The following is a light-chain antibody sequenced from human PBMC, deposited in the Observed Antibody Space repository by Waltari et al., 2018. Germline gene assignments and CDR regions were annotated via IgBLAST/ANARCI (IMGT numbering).Light chain of an antibody. CDR2: WAS. J-gene: IGKJ2*01. CDR1: QSVLYSSNNRNY. CDR3: QQYNSNQNT. Sequence: DIVMTQSPDSLAVSLGERATINCKSSQSVLYSSNNRNYLAWYQQKSGQPPKLLIYWASTRESGVPDRFSGSGSGTDFTLTISSLQAEDVAVYYCQQYNSNQNTFGQGTKLEIK. V-gene: IGKV4-1*01.